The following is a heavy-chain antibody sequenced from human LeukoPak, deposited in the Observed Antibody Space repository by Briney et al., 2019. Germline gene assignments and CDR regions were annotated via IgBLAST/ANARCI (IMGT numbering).Heavy chain of an antibody. CDR3: AREEAGRGEDGMDV. CDR2: IYYSGST. J-gene: IGHJ6*02. CDR1: GGSISSGDYY. Sequence: RPSETLSLTCTVSGGSISSGDYYWSWIRQPPGKGLEWIGYIYYSGSTYYNPSLKSRVTISVDTSKNQFSLKLSSVTAADTAVYYCAREEAGRGEDGMDVWGQGTTVTVSS. D-gene: IGHD6-13*01. V-gene: IGHV4-30-4*01.